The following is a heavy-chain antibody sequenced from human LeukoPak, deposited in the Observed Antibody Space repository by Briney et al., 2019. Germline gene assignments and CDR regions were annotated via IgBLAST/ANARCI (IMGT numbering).Heavy chain of an antibody. Sequence: SETLSLTCAVYGGSFSGYYWSWIRQPPGKGLEWIGEINHSGSTNYNPSLKSRVTISVDTSKNQFSLKLSSVTAADTAVYYCARGRGYTRYSSGWYGSYFDYWGQGTLVTVSS. V-gene: IGHV4-34*01. CDR2: INHSGST. CDR3: ARGRGYTRYSSGWYGSYFDY. CDR1: GGSFSGYY. D-gene: IGHD6-19*01. J-gene: IGHJ4*02.